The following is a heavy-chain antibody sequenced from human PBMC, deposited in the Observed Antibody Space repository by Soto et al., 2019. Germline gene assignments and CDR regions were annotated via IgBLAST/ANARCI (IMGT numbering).Heavy chain of an antibody. CDR2: INSDGSST. D-gene: IGHD6-19*01. CDR1: GFSFSNYL. J-gene: IGHJ4*02. V-gene: IGHV3-74*01. CDR3: ARGRGSSGWYFDY. Sequence: EVQLVESGGGLAQPGGSLRVSCAASGFSFSNYLMHWVRHVPGKGLVWVSRINSDGSSTNYADSVKGRFTISRDNAKNTLNRQMSSLRAEDTAVYFCARGRGSSGWYFDYWGQGTLVTVSS.